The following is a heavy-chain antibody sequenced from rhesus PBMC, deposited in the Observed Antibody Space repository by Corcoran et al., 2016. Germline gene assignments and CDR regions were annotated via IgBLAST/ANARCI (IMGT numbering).Heavy chain of an antibody. Sequence: EVQLVESGGGLVQPGGSLRLSCAASGFPFSSYGMHWVSAAPGKGLEWVAVILYEGSKKYYEDSVKDRFTNYRDNSKNMLYREMNNLKVDDTAVYYCARVGLEQCFDYWGQGVLVTVSS. D-gene: IGHD1-20*01. CDR3: ARVGLEQCFDY. CDR1: GFPFSSYG. V-gene: IGHV3-54*02. J-gene: IGHJ4*01. CDR2: ILYEGSKK.